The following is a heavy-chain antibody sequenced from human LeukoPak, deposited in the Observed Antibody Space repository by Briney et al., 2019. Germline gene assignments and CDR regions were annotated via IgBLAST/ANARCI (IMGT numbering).Heavy chain of an antibody. Sequence: PSETLSLTCAVSRYSISSGYYWDRIRQPPGKGLEWIGSIYHSGNTYYNTSLKSRVTISVDTSKNQFSLKLPSVTPADPAVHYCARFPRNNCELSQDYWGPGTLVTVSS. D-gene: IGHD1-20*01. V-gene: IGHV4-38-2*01. CDR3: ARFPRNNCELSQDY. CDR1: RYSISSGYY. J-gene: IGHJ4*02. CDR2: IYHSGNT.